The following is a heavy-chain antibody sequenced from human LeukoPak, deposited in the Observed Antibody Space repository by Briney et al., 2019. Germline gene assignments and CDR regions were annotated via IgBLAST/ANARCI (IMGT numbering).Heavy chain of an antibody. Sequence: GGSLRLSCAASGSIVSRNYMGWVRQAPGKRLEWVSALSSKYETYYADSVKGRFTISRDNSENTLYLQMNALRAEDTALYYCYGIHLGDSFDIWGRGTMVIVFS. D-gene: IGHD3-16*01. V-gene: IGHV3-53*01. CDR1: GSIVSRNY. J-gene: IGHJ3*02. CDR2: LSSKYET. CDR3: YGIHLGDSFDI.